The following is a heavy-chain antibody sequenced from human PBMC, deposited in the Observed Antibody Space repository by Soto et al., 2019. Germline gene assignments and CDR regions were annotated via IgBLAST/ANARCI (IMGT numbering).Heavy chain of an antibody. CDR1: GYSFRNYW. CDR3: ARHDTSDYESGAHFYGDY. V-gene: IGHV5-51*01. J-gene: IGHJ4*02. CDR2: IYLGDSDT. Sequence: PGESLKISCEGSGYSFRNYWLGWVRQVPGTGVEWVGIIYLGDSDTIYNPSFQGQVIILASKSINPAYLQWNSLKASDTAIYYCARHDTSDYESGAHFYGDYWGQGTQVTASS. D-gene: IGHD3-22*01.